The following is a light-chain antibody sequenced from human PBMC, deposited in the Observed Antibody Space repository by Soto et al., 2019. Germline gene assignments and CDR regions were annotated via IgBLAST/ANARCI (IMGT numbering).Light chain of an antibody. CDR1: SSNIGAGYD. Sequence: QSVLTQPPSVSGAPGQRVTISCTGSSSNIGAGYDVHWYQQLPGTAPKLLIYGNSNRPSGVPDRFSGSKSGTSASLAITGLQAEDEADYYCQSYDSSLSGWNAFGGGTKLTVL. CDR2: GNS. CDR3: QSYDSSLSGWNA. V-gene: IGLV1-40*01. J-gene: IGLJ2*01.